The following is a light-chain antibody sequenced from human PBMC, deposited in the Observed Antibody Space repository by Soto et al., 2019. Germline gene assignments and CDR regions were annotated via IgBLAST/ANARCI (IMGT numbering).Light chain of an antibody. Sequence: EIVMTQSPATLSVSPGERVTLSCGASQSVRSNLAWYQQKPGQAPRLLIYGASTRATGVPARFSGSGSGTEFTLTISSLQSEDFAVYYCQHYNNWPPWTFGQGTKVEIK. CDR3: QHYNNWPPWT. V-gene: IGKV3-15*01. CDR2: GAS. CDR1: QSVRSN. J-gene: IGKJ1*01.